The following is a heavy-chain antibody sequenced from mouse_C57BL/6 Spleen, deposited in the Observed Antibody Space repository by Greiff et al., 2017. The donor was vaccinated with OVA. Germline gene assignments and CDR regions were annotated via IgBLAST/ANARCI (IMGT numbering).Heavy chain of an antibody. V-gene: IGHV1-55*01. CDR1: GYTFTSYW. D-gene: IGHD2-3*01. Sequence: QVQLQQPGAELVKPGASVKMSCKASGYTFTSYWITWVKQRPGQGLECIGDIYPGSGSTNYNEKFKSKATLTVDTSSSTAYMQLSSLTSEDSAVYYCARRKCGYDDPGLAYWGQGTLVTVSA. J-gene: IGHJ3*01. CDR3: ARRKCGYDDPGLAY. CDR2: IYPGSGST.